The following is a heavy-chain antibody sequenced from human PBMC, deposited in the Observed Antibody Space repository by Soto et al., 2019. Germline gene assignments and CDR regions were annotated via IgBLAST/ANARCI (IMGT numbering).Heavy chain of an antibody. D-gene: IGHD6-13*01. CDR3: ARDFLWVGSWQRH. Sequence: RASVKVSCKASGGTFSSYAISWVRQAPGQGLEWMGGIIPIFGTANYAQKFQGRVTITADESTSTAYMELSSLRSEDTAVYYCARDFLWVGSWQRHWGQGTLVTVSS. CDR1: GGTFSSYA. CDR2: IIPIFGTA. V-gene: IGHV1-69*13. J-gene: IGHJ4*02.